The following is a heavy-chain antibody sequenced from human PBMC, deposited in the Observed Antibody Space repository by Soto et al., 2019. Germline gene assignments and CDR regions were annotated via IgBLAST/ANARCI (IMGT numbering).Heavy chain of an antibody. CDR1: GFTFSSYT. D-gene: IGHD1-26*01. CDR2: ISGRGGNT. V-gene: IGHV3-23*01. CDR3: AKGRGVRVAGSDPGD. J-gene: IGHJ4*02. Sequence: EVQLLESGGGLVQPGGSLRLSCAASGFTFSSYTITWVRQAPGKGLEGVSAISGRGGNTFYADSVKGRFTISRDNSKKSLDLQVNGLRVADTAVYYCAKGRGVRVAGSDPGDLGQGTLVTVSS.